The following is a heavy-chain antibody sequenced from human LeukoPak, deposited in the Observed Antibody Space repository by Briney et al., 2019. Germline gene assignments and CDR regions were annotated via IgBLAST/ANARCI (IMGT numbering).Heavy chain of an antibody. CDR2: ISLSGYT. CDR1: GGSITTTNY. V-gene: IGHV4-4*02. J-gene: IGHJ4*02. CDR3: SRESGPYSPFGH. D-gene: IGHD1-26*01. Sequence: SGTLSLTCGVSGGSITTTNYWSWVRQSPGRGLEWIGEISLSGYTGFNPSLRGRVTMSLDESKNHLSLTLTSVTAAATAIYYCSRESGPYSPFGHWGQGILVTVTT.